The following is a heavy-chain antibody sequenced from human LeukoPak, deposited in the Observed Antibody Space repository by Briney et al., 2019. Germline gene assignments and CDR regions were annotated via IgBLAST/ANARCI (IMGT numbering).Heavy chain of an antibody. J-gene: IGHJ6*02. Sequence: GGSLRLSCAASGFTFSSYGMHWVRQAPGKGLEWVAVIWYDGSNKYYADSVKGRFTISRDNSKNTLYLQMNSLKAEDTAVYYCARDQDEGATEDPYYYYGMDVWGQGTTVTVSS. CDR2: IWYDGSNK. V-gene: IGHV3-33*01. CDR1: GFTFSSYG. D-gene: IGHD1-26*01. CDR3: ARDQDEGATEDPYYYYGMDV.